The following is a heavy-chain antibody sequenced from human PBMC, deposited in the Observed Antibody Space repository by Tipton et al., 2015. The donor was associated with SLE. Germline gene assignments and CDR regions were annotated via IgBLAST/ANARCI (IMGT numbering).Heavy chain of an antibody. CDR1: GYTFIHKG. CDR2: ISVYNGYT. J-gene: IGHJ4*02. D-gene: IGHD2-15*01. V-gene: IGHV1-18*01. Sequence: QSGAEVKKPGASVKVSCKASGYTFIHKGISWVRQAPGQGLEFMGWISVYNGYTNYAQKFQGRVTLTTDTSTSTAYMELRSLRSDDTAVYYCARVVVGVFDYWGQGTLVTVSS. CDR3: ARVVVGVFDY.